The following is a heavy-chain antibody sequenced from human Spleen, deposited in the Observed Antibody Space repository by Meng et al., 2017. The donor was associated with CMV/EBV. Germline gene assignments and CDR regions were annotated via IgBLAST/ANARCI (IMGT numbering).Heavy chain of an antibody. J-gene: IGHJ4*02. CDR3: VTYQYDSGWTEDS. CDR2: IIPILGLS. D-gene: IGHD3-16*01. CDR1: GGTFGSNA. V-gene: IGHV1-69*10. Sequence: SVKVSCKASGGTFGSNALSWVRQAPGQGLEWMGGIIPILGLSTYAQRFQGRVTITADKSTGTGYMEVPSLRFDDTAVYYCVTYQYDSGWTEDSWGQGTRVTVSS.